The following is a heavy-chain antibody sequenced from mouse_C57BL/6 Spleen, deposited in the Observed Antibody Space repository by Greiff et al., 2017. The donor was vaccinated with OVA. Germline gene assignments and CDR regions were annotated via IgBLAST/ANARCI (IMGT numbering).Heavy chain of an antibody. J-gene: IGHJ2*01. V-gene: IGHV5-6*01. D-gene: IGHD2-5*01. CDR3: ARHPYYSNQYYFDY. CDR1: GFPFSIYG. CDR2: LSSVGSYT. Sequence: VQLTESGGDLVKPGGSLTLSCAASGFPFSIYGMSWVRQTPDKRLDWVATLSSVGSYTFSPARVKGRFNSYRNKAKNNLYLQRSSLKAEDTAKYYCARHPYYSNQYYFDYWGQGTTLTVSS.